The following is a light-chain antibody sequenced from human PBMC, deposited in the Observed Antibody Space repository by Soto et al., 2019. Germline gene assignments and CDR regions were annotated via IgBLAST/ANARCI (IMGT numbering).Light chain of an antibody. V-gene: IGLV2-11*01. CDR2: DVS. CDR1: SSDVGGYSY. J-gene: IGLJ1*01. Sequence: QSALTQPRSVSGSPGHSVTISCTGTSSDVGGYSYVSWYQQHPGKAPKLMISDVSKRPSGVPDRFSGSKFGNTASLTTSGLQAEDEADYYCCSYAGAFTYVLGSGTKVTVL. CDR3: CSYAGAFTYV.